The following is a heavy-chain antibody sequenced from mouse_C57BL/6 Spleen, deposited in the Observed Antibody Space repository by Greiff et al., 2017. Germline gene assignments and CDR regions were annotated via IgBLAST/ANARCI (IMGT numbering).Heavy chain of an antibody. V-gene: IGHV1-64*01. J-gene: IGHJ1*03. CDR1: GYTFTSYW. D-gene: IGHD2-2*01. CDR2: IHPNSGST. Sequence: QVQLQQPGAELVKPGASVKLSCKASGYTFTSYWMHWVKQRPGQGLEWIGMIHPNSGSTNYNEKFKSKATLTVDKSSSTAYMQLSSLTSEDSTVYYCARSEAVWLRWYFDVWGTGTRVTVSS. CDR3: ARSEAVWLRWYFDV.